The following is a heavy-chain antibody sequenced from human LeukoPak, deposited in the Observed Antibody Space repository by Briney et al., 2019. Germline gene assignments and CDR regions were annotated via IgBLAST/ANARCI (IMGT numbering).Heavy chain of an antibody. CDR1: GFTFSSYA. CDR3: AKARSRYYDSSGYFDY. CDR2: ISGSGGSA. J-gene: IGHJ4*02. D-gene: IGHD3-22*01. Sequence: GGSLRLSCAASGFTFSSYAMSWVRQAPGKGLEWVSAISGSGGSAYYADSVKGRFTISRDNSKNTLYLQMNSLRAEDTAVYYCAKARSRYYDSSGYFDYWGQGTPVTVSS. V-gene: IGHV3-23*01.